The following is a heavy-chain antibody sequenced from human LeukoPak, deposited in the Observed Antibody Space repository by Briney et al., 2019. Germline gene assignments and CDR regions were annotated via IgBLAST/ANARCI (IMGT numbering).Heavy chain of an antibody. D-gene: IGHD6-6*01. CDR2: IYYTGSA. J-gene: IGHJ4*02. V-gene: IGHV4-59*08. Sequence: SETLSLTCSVSGGPISSLYWSWIRQPPGKGLEWIGYIYYTGSANYNPSLKSRVTMFVDMSKNQFSLRLSSVTAADTAVYYCARHRAYSSSSPFDYWGQGTLVTVSS. CDR3: ARHRAYSSSSPFDY. CDR1: GGPISSLY.